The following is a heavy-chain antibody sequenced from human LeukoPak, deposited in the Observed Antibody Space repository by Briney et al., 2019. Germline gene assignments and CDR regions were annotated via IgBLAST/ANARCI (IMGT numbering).Heavy chain of an antibody. Sequence: SETLSLTCTVSGGSISSYYWSWIRQPLGKGLEWIGYIYYSGSTKYNPSLKSRVTISVDTSKNQFSLKLSSVTAADTAVYYCARGRGWLQSTPFDYWGQGTLVTVSS. J-gene: IGHJ4*02. V-gene: IGHV4-59*01. CDR3: ARGRGWLQSTPFDY. CDR1: GGSISSYY. CDR2: IYYSGST. D-gene: IGHD5-24*01.